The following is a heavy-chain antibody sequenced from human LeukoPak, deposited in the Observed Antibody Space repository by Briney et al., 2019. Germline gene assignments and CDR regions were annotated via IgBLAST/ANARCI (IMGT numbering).Heavy chain of an antibody. CDR3: ARELVESPPRYCSSTSCPPRDY. Sequence: ASVKVSCKASGYTFTSYAMHWVRQAPGKGLEGMGWFNPGNGNTKYPQKFQGRVTITRDTSASTAYMELSSLRSEDTAVYYCARELVESPPRYCSSTSCPPRDYWGQGTLVTVSS. D-gene: IGHD2-2*01. V-gene: IGHV1-3*01. CDR1: GYTFTSYA. J-gene: IGHJ4*02. CDR2: FNPGNGNT.